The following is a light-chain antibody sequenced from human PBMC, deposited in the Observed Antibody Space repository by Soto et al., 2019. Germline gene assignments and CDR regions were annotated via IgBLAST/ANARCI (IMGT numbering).Light chain of an antibody. V-gene: IGKV3-15*01. CDR2: GAS. CDR1: QSVSSN. J-gene: IGKJ4*01. Sequence: DIVMTQSPANLSVSPGDRATLSCRASQSVSSNLAWYQQKPGQAPRLLIYGASTRATGIPARFSGSGSGTEFTLTISSLQSEDFAVYYCQQYNNLPLTFGGGTKVEIK. CDR3: QQYNNLPLT.